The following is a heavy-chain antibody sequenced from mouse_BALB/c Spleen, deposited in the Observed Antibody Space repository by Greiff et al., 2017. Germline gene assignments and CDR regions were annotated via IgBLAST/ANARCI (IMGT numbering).Heavy chain of an antibody. CDR2: IWAGGST. CDR1: GFSLTSYG. V-gene: IGHV2-9*02. D-gene: IGHD4-1*01. J-gene: IGHJ3*01. Sequence: VKVVESGPGLVAPSQSLSITCTVSGFSLTSYGVHWVRQPPGKGLEWLGVIWAGGSTNYNSALMSRLSISKDNSKSQVFLKMNSLQTDDTAMYYCARDLGKGFAYWGQGTLVTVSA. CDR3: ARDLGKGFAY.